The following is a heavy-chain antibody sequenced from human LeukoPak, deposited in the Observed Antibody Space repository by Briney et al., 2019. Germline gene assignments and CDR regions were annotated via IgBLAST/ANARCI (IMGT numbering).Heavy chain of an antibody. CDR1: GYTFPNHG. V-gene: IGHV1-18*01. J-gene: IGHJ4*02. D-gene: IGHD1-26*01. CDR3: ARGARGFRPTEFDY. Sequence: RASVKVSCKASGYTFPNHGITWVRQAPGEGLEWMGWINPYNGNTNYAQRLQGRVTMTTDTSSSTAYMELSSLRSEDTAVYYCARGARGFRPTEFDYWGQGTLVTVSS. CDR2: INPYNGNT.